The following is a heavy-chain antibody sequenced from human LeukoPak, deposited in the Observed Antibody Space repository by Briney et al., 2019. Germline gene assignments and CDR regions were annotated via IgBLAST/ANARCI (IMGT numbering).Heavy chain of an antibody. D-gene: IGHD4-23*01. CDR3: ARDPVLDGYGGNSPY. J-gene: IGHJ4*02. Sequence: PGGSLRLSCAASGFTFSSYWMHWVRQAPGKGLVWVSRINIDGSSTTYADSVKGRFTISRNNAKNTLYLQMNSLRAEDTAVYYCARDPVLDGYGGNSPYWGQGTLVTVSS. CDR2: INIDGSST. CDR1: GFTFSSYW. V-gene: IGHV3-74*01.